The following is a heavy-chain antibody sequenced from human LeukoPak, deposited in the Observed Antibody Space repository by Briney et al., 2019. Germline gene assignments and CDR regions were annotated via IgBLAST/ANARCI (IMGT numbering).Heavy chain of an antibody. CDR1: GFIFGSYS. J-gene: IGHJ4*02. CDR3: ANNFDY. CDR2: ISGGSSDI. Sequence: PGGSLRLSCAASGFIFGSYSMNWVRQAPGKGLEWISYISGGSSDIHYADSVKGRFTISRDNAKNSLYLQMNSLRAEDTAVYYCANNFDYWGQGTLVTVSS. V-gene: IGHV3-48*01.